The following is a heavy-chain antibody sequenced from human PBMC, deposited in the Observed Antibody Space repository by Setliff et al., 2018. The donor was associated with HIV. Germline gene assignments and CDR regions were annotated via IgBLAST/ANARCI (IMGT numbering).Heavy chain of an antibody. CDR2: IIPILGTT. CDR1: GVTFNTFA. V-gene: IGHV1-69*13. D-gene: IGHD3-3*01. CDR3: ARGGIGYYDFWSGFYP. Sequence: GASVKVSCKASGVTFNTFAINWVRQAPGQGLEWMGGIIPILGTTPYAQKFQGRLTFTADASTATAYMELSSLRSEDTAVYYCARGGIGYYDFWSGFYPWGQGTLVTVSS. J-gene: IGHJ5*02.